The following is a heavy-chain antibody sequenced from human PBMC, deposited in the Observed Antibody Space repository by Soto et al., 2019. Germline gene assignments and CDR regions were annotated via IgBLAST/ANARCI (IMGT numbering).Heavy chain of an antibody. V-gene: IGHV3-23*01. CDR2: ISGNGGTT. CDR3: GRGSIAARRGFDY. J-gene: IGHJ4*02. CDR1: GFTFSNYA. D-gene: IGHD6-6*01. Sequence: WGSLRLSCSSSGFTFSNYAMSLFRHAPGKGLEGVSSISGNGGTTFYADSVKGRFTISRDNAKNSLYLKMNSLRAEDTAVYYCGRGSIAARRGFDYWGQGTLVTVSS.